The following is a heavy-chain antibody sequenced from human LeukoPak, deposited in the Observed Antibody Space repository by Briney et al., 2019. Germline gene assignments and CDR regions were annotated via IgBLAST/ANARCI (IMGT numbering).Heavy chain of an antibody. J-gene: IGHJ4*02. CDR3: AREFEGSSGWSGFAY. CDR1: GYTFTSYG. CDR2: ISAYNGNT. V-gene: IGHV1-18*01. Sequence: ASVKVSCKASGYTFTSYGISWVRQAPGQGLEWMGWISAYNGNTNYAQKLQGRVTMTTDTSTSTAYMELRSLRSDDTAVYYCAREFEGSSGWSGFAYWGQGTLVTVSS. D-gene: IGHD6-19*01.